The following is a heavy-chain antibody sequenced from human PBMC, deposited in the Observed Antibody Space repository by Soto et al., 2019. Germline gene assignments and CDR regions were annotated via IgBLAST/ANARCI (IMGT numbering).Heavy chain of an antibody. D-gene: IGHD1-1*01. V-gene: IGHV3-33*01. CDR2: IWYDGSNV. CDR1: GFSFSSYG. Sequence: QVLLVESGGGVAQPGRSLRLSCAASGFSFSSYGMHWVRQAPGKGLEWVSLIWYDGSNVDYVDSVRGRFTISRDNSKNTLYLHMNTLRAEDTAVYYCASGTGNKYYDIDVWGQGSTVTVSS. CDR3: ASGTGNKYYDIDV. J-gene: IGHJ6*02.